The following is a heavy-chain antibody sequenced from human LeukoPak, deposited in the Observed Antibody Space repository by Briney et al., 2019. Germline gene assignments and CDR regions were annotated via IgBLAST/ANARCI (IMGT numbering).Heavy chain of an antibody. Sequence: GGSLRLSCAASGFTFDDYAMHWVRQAPGKGLEWVSGISWNSGSIGYADSVKGRFTISRDNAKNSLYLQMNSLKAEDTAVYYCARETPRRGETRDGYRWGQGTLVTVSS. D-gene: IGHD5-24*01. CDR1: GFTFDDYA. V-gene: IGHV3-9*01. CDR3: ARETPRRGETRDGYR. CDR2: ISWNSGSI. J-gene: IGHJ4*02.